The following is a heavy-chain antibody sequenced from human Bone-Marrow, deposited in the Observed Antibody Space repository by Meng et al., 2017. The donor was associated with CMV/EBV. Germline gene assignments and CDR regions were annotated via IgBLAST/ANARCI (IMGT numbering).Heavy chain of an antibody. CDR2: MNPTSGNT. D-gene: IGHD1-1*01. CDR3: ARETGSKDFDY. J-gene: IGHJ4*02. CDR1: GYTFINYD. V-gene: IGHV1-8*01. Sequence: ASVKVSCKASGYTFINYDINWVRQATGQGLEWMGWMNPTSGNTGYAQKFQGRVIMTRNTSISTAYMELSSLRSEDTAVYYCARETGSKDFDYWGRGTLVTFSS.